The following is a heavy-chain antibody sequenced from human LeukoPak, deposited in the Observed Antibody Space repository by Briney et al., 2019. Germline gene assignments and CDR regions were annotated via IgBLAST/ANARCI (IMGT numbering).Heavy chain of an antibody. CDR3: ARDFHVWFGELFGWFDP. CDR1: GFTFSDYC. J-gene: IGHJ5*02. Sequence: PGGSLRLSCAASGFTFSDYCMSWIRQAPGKGLEWVSYISSSGSTIYYADSVKGRFTISRDNAKNSLYLQMNSLRAEDTAVYYGARDFHVWFGELFGWFDPWGQGTLVTVSS. CDR2: ISSSGSTI. D-gene: IGHD3-10*01. V-gene: IGHV3-11*01.